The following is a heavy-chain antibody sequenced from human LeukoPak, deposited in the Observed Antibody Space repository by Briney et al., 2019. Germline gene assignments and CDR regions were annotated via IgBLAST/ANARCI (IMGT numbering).Heavy chain of an antibody. J-gene: IGHJ4*02. D-gene: IGHD3-3*01. CDR2: ISGSGGST. CDR3: TKAGRGPKPTYYDFWSG. CDR1: GFTFSSYA. V-gene: IGHV3-23*01. Sequence: GGSPRLSCAASGFTFSSYAMSWVRQAPGKGLEWVSAISGSGGSTYYADSVKGRFTISRDNSKNTLYLQMDSLRAEDTAVYYYTKAGRGPKPTYYDFWSGRGQGTLVTVSS.